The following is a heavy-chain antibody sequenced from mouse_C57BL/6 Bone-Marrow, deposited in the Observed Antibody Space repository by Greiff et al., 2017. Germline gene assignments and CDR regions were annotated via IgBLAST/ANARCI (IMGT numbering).Heavy chain of an antibody. Sequence: QVQLQQPGAELVKPGASVKLSCKASGYTFTSYWMHWVKQRPGQGLEWIGMIHPNSGSTNYNEKFKSKATLTVDKSSSTAYMQISSLTSEDAAVYYCARSGAYFDYWGQGTTLTVSS. V-gene: IGHV1-64*01. CDR1: GYTFTSYW. CDR2: IHPNSGST. J-gene: IGHJ2*01. CDR3: ARSGAYFDY. D-gene: IGHD3-1*01.